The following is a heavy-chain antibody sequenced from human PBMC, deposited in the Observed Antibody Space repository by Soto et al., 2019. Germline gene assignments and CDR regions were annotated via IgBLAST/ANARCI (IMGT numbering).Heavy chain of an antibody. J-gene: IGHJ4*02. CDR1: GYTFTGYY. Sequence: ASVKVSCKASGYTFTGYYMHWVRQAPGQGLEWMGWINPNSGGANYAQKFQGWVTMTRDTSISTAYMELSRLRSDDTAVYFYAREPYAYSSGWFYFDYWGQGTLVTVSS. D-gene: IGHD6-19*01. V-gene: IGHV1-2*04. CDR2: INPNSGGA. CDR3: AREPYAYSSGWFYFDY.